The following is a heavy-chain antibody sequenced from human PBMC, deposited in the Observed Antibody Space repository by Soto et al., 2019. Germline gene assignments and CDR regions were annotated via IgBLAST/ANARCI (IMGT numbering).Heavy chain of an antibody. CDR3: DRDDRSRYYFEY. CDR1: GGSVSSGSYY. CDR2: IYYSGST. J-gene: IGHJ4*02. V-gene: IGHV4-61*01. Sequence: SETLSLTCTVSGGSVSSGSYYWSWIRQPPGKGLEWIGYIYYSGSTNYNPSLKSRVTISVDTSKNQFSLKLSSVTAADTAVYYFDRDDRSRYYFEYCGQGTPVTVSS. D-gene: IGHD3-22*01.